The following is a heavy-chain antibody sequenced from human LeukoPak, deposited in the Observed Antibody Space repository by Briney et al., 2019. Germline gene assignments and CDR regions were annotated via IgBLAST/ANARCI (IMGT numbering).Heavy chain of an antibody. V-gene: IGHV4-30-2*03. D-gene: IGHD3-16*02. CDR1: GGSISSGGYS. Sequence: SETLSLTCAVSGGSISSGGYSWSWIRQPPGKGLEWIGYIYHSGSTYYNPSLKSRVTISVDTSKNQFSLKLSSVTAADTAVYYCARQEVPRYYDYVWGSYRGDYWGQGTLVTVSS. CDR2: IYHSGST. CDR3: ARQEVPRYYDYVWGSYRGDY. J-gene: IGHJ4*02.